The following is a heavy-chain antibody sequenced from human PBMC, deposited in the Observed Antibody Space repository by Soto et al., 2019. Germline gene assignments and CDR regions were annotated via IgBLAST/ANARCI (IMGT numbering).Heavy chain of an antibody. CDR2: IYYDGIT. J-gene: IGHJ4*02. CDR3: ARSLFGDFHLDY. V-gene: IGHV4-59*01. Sequence: QVQLQESGPGLVKPSETLSLTCTVSGGSISTYYWSWIRQSPGKGLEWIGYIYYDGITNHNPSLKGRFTIPVDTSKNQFSLELTSVTAADTAVYYCARSLFGDFHLDYWGQGTLLTVSS. D-gene: IGHD3-10*02. CDR1: GGSISTYY.